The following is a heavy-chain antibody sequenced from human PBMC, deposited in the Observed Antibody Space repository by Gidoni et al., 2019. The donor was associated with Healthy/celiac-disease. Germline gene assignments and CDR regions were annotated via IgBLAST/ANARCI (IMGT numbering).Heavy chain of an antibody. V-gene: IGHV3-15*01. D-gene: IGHD3-22*01. J-gene: IGHJ4*02. CDR3: TTDSPMVRYYYDSSGYYPVGY. CDR2: IKSKTDGGTT. Sequence: EVQLVESGGGLVKPGGSLRLSCAASGFTFSNAWKSWVRQAPGKGLEWVGRIKSKTDGGTTDYAAPVKGRFTISRDDSKNTLYLQMNSLKTEDTAVYYCTTDSPMVRYYYDSSGYYPVGYWGQGTLVTVSS. CDR1: GFTFSNAW.